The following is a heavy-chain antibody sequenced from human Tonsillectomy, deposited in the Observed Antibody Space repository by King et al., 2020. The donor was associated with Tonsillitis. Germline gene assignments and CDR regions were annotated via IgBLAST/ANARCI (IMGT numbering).Heavy chain of an antibody. CDR1: GFSFSVYD. V-gene: IGHV3-23*04. Sequence: VQLVESGGGFIQPGGSLRLSCAASGFSFSVYDMNWVRQAPGKGLEWVSLISGSGTTTYYADSVKGRFTISRDNSKNTLYLQMTSLRVEDTAVYYCADLNDYDDYVRVYWGQGTLVPVSS. CDR2: ISGSGTTT. D-gene: IGHD4-17*01. J-gene: IGHJ4*02. CDR3: ADLNDYDDYVRVY.